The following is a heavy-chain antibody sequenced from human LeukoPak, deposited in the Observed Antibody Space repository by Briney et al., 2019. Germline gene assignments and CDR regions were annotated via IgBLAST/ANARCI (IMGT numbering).Heavy chain of an antibody. Sequence: GGSLRLSCAASGFTFSSYSMNWVRQAPGKGLEWVSSISSSSSYIYYADSVKGRFTISRDDAKNPLYLQMNSLRAGDTAVYYCAREDSGSYLDYWGQGTLVTVSS. V-gene: IGHV3-21*01. CDR2: ISSSSSYI. CDR3: AREDSGSYLDY. D-gene: IGHD1-26*01. J-gene: IGHJ4*02. CDR1: GFTFSSYS.